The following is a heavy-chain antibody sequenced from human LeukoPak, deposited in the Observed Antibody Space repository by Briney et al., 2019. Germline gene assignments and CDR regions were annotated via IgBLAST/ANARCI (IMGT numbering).Heavy chain of an antibody. V-gene: IGHV4-39*01. D-gene: IGHD5-18*01. CDR2: IYYSGST. Sequence: PSETLSLTCTIPGGSISSSSYYWGWIRQPPGKGLEWIGTIYYSGSTDYNPSLKGRVTISIDTSKNQFSLKLSSVTASDTAVYYCARQGYTYGDWGQGTLVTVSS. J-gene: IGHJ4*02. CDR1: GGSISSSSYY. CDR3: ARQGYTYGD.